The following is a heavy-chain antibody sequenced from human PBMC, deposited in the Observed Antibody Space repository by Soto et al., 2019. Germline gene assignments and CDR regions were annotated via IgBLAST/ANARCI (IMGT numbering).Heavy chain of an antibody. CDR3: ARDRVAVVAASTRNYYYYYGMDV. V-gene: IGHV3-30*04. CDR2: ISYDGSNK. D-gene: IGHD2-15*01. Sequence: GGSLRLSCAASGFTFSSYAMHWVRQAPGKGLEWVAVISYDGSNKYYADSVKGRFTISRDNSKNTLYLQMNSLRAEDTAVYYCARDRVAVVAASTRNYYYYYGMDVWGQGTTVTVSS. CDR1: GFTFSSYA. J-gene: IGHJ6*02.